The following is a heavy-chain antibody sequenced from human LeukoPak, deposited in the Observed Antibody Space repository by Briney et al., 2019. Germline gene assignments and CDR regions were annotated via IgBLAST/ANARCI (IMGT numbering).Heavy chain of an antibody. CDR2: ITSGGST. J-gene: IGHJ4*02. V-gene: IGHV3-23*01. D-gene: IGHD6-13*01. CDR1: GFTFSNYG. CDR3: AKDKQELAYFDY. Sequence: EGSLRLSCAASGFTFSNYGMSWVRQAPGKGLEWVSGITSGGSTYYADSVKGRFTISRDNSKNTLYLQMKSLRAEDTAVYYCAKDKQELAYFDYWGQGTLVTVSS.